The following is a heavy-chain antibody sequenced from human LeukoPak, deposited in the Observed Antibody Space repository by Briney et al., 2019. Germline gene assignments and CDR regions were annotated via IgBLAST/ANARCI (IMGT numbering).Heavy chain of an antibody. Sequence: PSETLSLTCTVPGCSISSGGYYWSWIRQHPGKGLEWIGYIYYSGSTYYNPSLKSRVTISVDTSKNQFSLKLSSVTAADTAVYYCARDLGGPYDYWGQGTLVTVSS. CDR2: IYYSGST. V-gene: IGHV4-31*03. CDR3: ARDLGGPYDY. CDR1: GCSISSGGYY. J-gene: IGHJ4*02. D-gene: IGHD2-15*01.